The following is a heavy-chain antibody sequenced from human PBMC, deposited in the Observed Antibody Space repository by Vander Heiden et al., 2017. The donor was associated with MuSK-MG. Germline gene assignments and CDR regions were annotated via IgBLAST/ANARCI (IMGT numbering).Heavy chain of an antibody. Sequence: QVQLVQSGAEVKKPGSSVNISCKASGRTFSSYAISWVREAPGQGIEWMGGIITIFGTANHAQKVQGRVTITADEYTSTAYMELSSLRSEDTAVYYCARGGYYDSSGYPDYWGQGTLVTVSS. CDR1: GRTFSSYA. CDR2: IITIFGTA. CDR3: ARGGYYDSSGYPDY. V-gene: IGHV1-69*01. D-gene: IGHD3-22*01. J-gene: IGHJ4*02.